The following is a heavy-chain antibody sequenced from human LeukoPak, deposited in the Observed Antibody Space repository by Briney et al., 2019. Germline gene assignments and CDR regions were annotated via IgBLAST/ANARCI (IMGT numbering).Heavy chain of an antibody. CDR1: GGSFSGYY. V-gene: IGHV4-34*01. CDR3: ARGYTVTSLFFDY. J-gene: IGHJ4*02. D-gene: IGHD4-17*01. CDR2: INHSGST. Sequence: PSETLSLTCAVYGGSFSGYYWSWIRQPPGKGLEWIGEINHSGSTNYNPSLKSRVTISVDTSKNQFSLKLSSVTAADTAVYYCARGYTVTSLFFDYWGQGTLVTVSS.